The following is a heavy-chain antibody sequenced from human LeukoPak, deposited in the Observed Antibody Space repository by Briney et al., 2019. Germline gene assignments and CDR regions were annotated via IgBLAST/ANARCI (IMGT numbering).Heavy chain of an antibody. D-gene: IGHD2-2*01. V-gene: IGHV3-30*03. J-gene: IGHJ4*01. Sequence: GRSPRLSCAASGFTFSSYGMHWVRQAPGKGLEWVAVISYDGSNKGYADSVKGRFTLSRDNSKNTLYLHMNSLRSDDTAVYYCARDSCSSTSCLSIDDYWGHGTLVSVSS. CDR2: ISYDGSNK. CDR1: GFTFSSYG. CDR3: ARDSCSSTSCLSIDDY.